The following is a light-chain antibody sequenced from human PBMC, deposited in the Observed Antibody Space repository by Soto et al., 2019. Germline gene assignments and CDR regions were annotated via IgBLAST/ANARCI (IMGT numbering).Light chain of an antibody. CDR1: SSDGGNYNS. J-gene: IGLJ1*01. CDR3: SSYTSSTTYV. Sequence: VLTQPASLPGAPGQSITLSCAGNSSDGGNYNSVSRYQHHPCKAPKIMNSYVRKRAPGVSNPFSGSHCGNHAPLTLPGLQAEDESDYYCSSYTSSTTYVFGSGTKVTVL. CDR2: YVR. V-gene: IGLV2-14*03.